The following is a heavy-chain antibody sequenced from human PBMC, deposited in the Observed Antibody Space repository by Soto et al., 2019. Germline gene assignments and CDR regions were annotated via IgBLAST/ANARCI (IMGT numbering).Heavy chain of an antibody. CDR1: GFTFSDHY. Sequence: EVQLVESGGDLVQPGGSLRLSCAASGFTFSDHYIDWVRQAPGKGLEWVGRSRDKGNSYSTDYGASVKGRFTISRDASKNSPYLQMHSLNTEDTALYYCARSMPGTTSFGYWGQGTLVTVSS. V-gene: IGHV3-72*01. D-gene: IGHD1-7*01. J-gene: IGHJ4*02. CDR2: SRDKGNSYST. CDR3: ARSMPGTTSFGY.